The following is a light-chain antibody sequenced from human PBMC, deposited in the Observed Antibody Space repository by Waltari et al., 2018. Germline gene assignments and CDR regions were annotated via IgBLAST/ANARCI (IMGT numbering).Light chain of an antibody. V-gene: IGKV1-33*01. J-gene: IGKJ1*01. CDR1: QDISNY. CDR3: QQYDNLPRT. Sequence: DIQMTQSPSSLSASVGDRVTITCQASQDISNYLNWYQQKPGKAPKLLIYDASNFETGVPSRFSGSGSGTDFTFTISSLQPEDIATYYCQQYDNLPRTFGQGTKVVIK. CDR2: DAS.